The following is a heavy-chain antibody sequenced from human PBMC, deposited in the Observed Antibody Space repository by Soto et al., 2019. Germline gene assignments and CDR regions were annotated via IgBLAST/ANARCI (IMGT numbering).Heavy chain of an antibody. J-gene: IGHJ4*02. CDR2: ISGSGGSI. V-gene: IGHV3-23*01. Sequence: PGGSLRLSCAASGFTFSSYAMSWVRQAPGKGLEWVSVISGSGGSIYADSAKGRFTISRDNSKNTLYLQMSSLRAEDTAVYYCAKLNAYYYDSNVNFDYWGQGTPVTVSS. CDR1: GFTFSSYA. CDR3: AKLNAYYYDSNVNFDY. D-gene: IGHD3-22*01.